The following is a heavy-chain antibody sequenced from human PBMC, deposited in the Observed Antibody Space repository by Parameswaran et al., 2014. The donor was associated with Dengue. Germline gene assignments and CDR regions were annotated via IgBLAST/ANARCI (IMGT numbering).Heavy chain of an antibody. D-gene: IGHD1-26*01. CDR3: ARVLREWELPNDDY. Sequence: SWVRQAPGQGLEWMGWISAYNGNTNYAQKLQGRVTMTTDTSTSTAYMELRSLRSDDTAVYYCARVLREWELPNDDYWGQGTLVTVSS. CDR2: ISAYNGNT. J-gene: IGHJ4*02. V-gene: IGHV1-18*01.